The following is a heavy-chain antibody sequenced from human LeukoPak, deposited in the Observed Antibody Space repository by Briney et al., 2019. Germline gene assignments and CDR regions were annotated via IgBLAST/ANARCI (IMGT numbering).Heavy chain of an antibody. CDR1: GGSISSSSYY. Sequence: SETLSFTSTGSGGSISSSSYYRGWIRQPPGKGLDWIGSIYYSGSTYYNPSLKSRVTISVDTSKNHFSLKLSSVTAADTAVYYCARHPSLGSGSYHFDYWGQGTLVTVSS. J-gene: IGHJ4*02. D-gene: IGHD3-10*01. CDR2: IYYSGST. CDR3: ARHPSLGSGSYHFDY. V-gene: IGHV4-39*01.